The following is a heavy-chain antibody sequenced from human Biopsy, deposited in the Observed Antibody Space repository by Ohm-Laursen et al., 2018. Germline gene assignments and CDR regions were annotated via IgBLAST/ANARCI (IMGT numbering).Heavy chain of an antibody. Sequence: SSVKVSCKASTGTFASYGVTWVRQAPGQGLEWMGRIIPILRTTTYAPKFQGRVTFTADKSSSTAYLELSSLTSEGTAMFYCAREAIGYQLPCDDWGQGTLVTVSS. CDR2: IIPILRTT. V-gene: IGHV1-69*04. CDR1: TGTFASYG. D-gene: IGHD2-15*01. J-gene: IGHJ4*02. CDR3: AREAIGYQLPCDD.